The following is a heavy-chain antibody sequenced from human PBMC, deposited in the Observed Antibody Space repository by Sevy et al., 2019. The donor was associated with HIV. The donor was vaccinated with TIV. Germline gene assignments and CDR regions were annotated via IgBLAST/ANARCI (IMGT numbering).Heavy chain of an antibody. CDR3: AKTGDNSMVRGAYYYYGMDV. CDR2: ISDRGGST. V-gene: IGHV3-23*01. D-gene: IGHD3-10*01. CDR1: GFTFSSYA. Sequence: GGSLRLSCAASGFTFSSYAMSWVRQAPGKGLEWVSAISDRGGSTYYADSVQGRFTISRDNSKNTLYLQMNSLRADDTAVYYCAKTGDNSMVRGAYYYYGMDVWGQGTTVTVSS. J-gene: IGHJ6*02.